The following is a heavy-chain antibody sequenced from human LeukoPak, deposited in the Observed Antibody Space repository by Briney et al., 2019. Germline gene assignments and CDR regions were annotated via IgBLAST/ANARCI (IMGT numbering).Heavy chain of an antibody. CDR3: ARAHIVVVPAARGNWFDP. Sequence: GASVKVSCKASGYTFTSYYMHWVRQAPGQGLEWMGIINPSGGSTSYAQKFQGRVTMTRDTSTSTVYMELSSLRSEDTAVYYCARAHIVVVPAARGNWFDPWGQGTLVTVSS. CDR1: GYTFTSYY. V-gene: IGHV1-46*03. J-gene: IGHJ5*02. D-gene: IGHD2-2*01. CDR2: INPSGGST.